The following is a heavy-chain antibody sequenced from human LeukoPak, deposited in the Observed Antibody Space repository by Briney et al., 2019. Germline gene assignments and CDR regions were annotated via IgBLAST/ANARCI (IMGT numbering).Heavy chain of an antibody. CDR2: IYTTGRT. V-gene: IGHV4-4*09. CDR1: GGSVNSYY. J-gene: IGHJ3*02. D-gene: IGHD7-27*01. CDR3: AKILGSGVWYGFDI. Sequence: PSETLSLTCSVSGGSVNSYYWSWIRQPPGKGLEWIGYIYTTGRTNNNPSLKSRVTISVDTSKNQFSLKLSSVTAADTAVYYCAKILGSGVWYGFDIWGQGTMVTVSS.